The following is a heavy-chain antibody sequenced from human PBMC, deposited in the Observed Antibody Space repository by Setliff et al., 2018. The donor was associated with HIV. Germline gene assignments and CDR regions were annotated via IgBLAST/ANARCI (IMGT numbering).Heavy chain of an antibody. D-gene: IGHD3-22*01. CDR3: ARGGLNSGYYYYFDY. J-gene: IGHJ4*02. CDR1: GYTFTSYI. V-gene: IGHV1-8*03. Sequence: ASVKVSCKASGYTFTSYILHWVRQAAGQGLEWMGWMNPNSGNTGYAQKFQGRVTITRNTSISTAYMELSSLRSEDTAVYYCARGGLNSGYYYYFDYWGQGTLVTVSS. CDR2: MNPNSGNT.